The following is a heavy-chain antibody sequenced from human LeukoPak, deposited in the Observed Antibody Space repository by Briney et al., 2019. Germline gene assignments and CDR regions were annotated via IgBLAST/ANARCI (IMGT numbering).Heavy chain of an antibody. CDR3: AKDSYQGDWGLDAFDV. J-gene: IGHJ3*01. V-gene: IGHV3-48*01. CDR2: ISSSSNTK. Sequence: GGSLRLSCAASGFTFSSYSMSWVRQAPGKGLEWVSFISSSSNTKYNADSVKGRFTISRDNAKNSLNLQMNSLRAEDTAVYYCAKDSYQGDWGLDAFDVWGQGTTVTVSS. D-gene: IGHD2-21*02. CDR1: GFTFSSYS.